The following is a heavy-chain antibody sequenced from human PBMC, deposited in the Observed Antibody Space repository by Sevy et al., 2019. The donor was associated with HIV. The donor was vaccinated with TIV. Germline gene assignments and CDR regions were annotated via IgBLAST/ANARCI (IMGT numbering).Heavy chain of an antibody. CDR3: ARSLFPYGMDV. D-gene: IGHD3-10*01. CDR1: GFTVSSNY. J-gene: IGHJ6*02. V-gene: IGHV3-53*01. Sequence: GGSLRLSCAASGFTVSSNYMSWVRQAPGKGLEWVSVIYSGGSTYYADSVKGRFTISRDNSKNTLYLQMNSLRAEDTAVYYCARSLFPYGMDVWGQGTTLTVSS. CDR2: IYSGGST.